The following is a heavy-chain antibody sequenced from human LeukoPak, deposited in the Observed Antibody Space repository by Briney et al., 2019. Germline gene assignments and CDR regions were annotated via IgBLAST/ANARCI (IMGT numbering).Heavy chain of an antibody. CDR1: GLSVSHNY. CDR3: ARESNRRLHYYGIDV. J-gene: IGHJ6*02. D-gene: IGHD2-15*01. V-gene: IGHV3-66*01. CDR2: IRSDTGT. Sequence: PGGSLRLSCAASGLSVSHNYMTWVRQAPGKGLQWVSMIRSDTGTDYADSVKGGFTISRDSSNNTLFLQMNSLRAEDTAVYYCARESNRRLHYYGIDVWGLGTTVTVSS.